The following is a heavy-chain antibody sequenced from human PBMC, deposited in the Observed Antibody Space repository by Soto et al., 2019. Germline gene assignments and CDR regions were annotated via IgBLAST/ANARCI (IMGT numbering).Heavy chain of an antibody. CDR3: TTDAVRLGYCSSTSCYVLADY. Sequence: PGGSLRLSCAASGFTFSNAWMSWVRQAPGKGLEWVGRIKSKTDGGTTDYAAPVKGRFTISRDDSKNTLYLQMNSLKTEDTAVYYCTTDAVRLGYCSSTSCYVLADYWGQGTLVTVSS. CDR2: IKSKTDGGTT. J-gene: IGHJ4*02. CDR1: GFTFSNAW. V-gene: IGHV3-15*01. D-gene: IGHD2-2*01.